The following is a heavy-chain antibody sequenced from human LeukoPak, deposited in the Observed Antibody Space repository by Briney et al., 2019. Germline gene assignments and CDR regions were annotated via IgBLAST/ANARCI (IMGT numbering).Heavy chain of an antibody. Sequence: SVKVTCKASGYTFTSYGISWVRQAPGQGLEWMGWISAYNGNTNYAQKLQGRVTMTTDTSTSTAYMELRSLRSDDTAVYYCARDELTYYDILTGYYRESMRFDPWGQGTLVTVSS. J-gene: IGHJ5*02. CDR1: GYTFTSYG. CDR3: ARDELTYYDILTGYYRESMRFDP. CDR2: ISAYNGNT. D-gene: IGHD3-9*01. V-gene: IGHV1-18*04.